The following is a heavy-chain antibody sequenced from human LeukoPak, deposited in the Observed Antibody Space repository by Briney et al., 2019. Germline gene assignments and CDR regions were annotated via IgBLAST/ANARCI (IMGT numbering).Heavy chain of an antibody. V-gene: IGHV5-51*01. J-gene: IGHJ4*02. CDR1: GYSFTSYW. CDR3: ARRYYDFWSGSIPLDY. CDR2: IYPGDSDT. Sequence: GESLKISCKGSGYSFTSYWIGWVRQMPGKGLEWMGIIYPGDSDTRYSPSFQGQVTISADKSISTAYLQWSSLKASDTAMYYCARRYYDFWSGSIPLDYWGQGTLVTVSS. D-gene: IGHD3-3*01.